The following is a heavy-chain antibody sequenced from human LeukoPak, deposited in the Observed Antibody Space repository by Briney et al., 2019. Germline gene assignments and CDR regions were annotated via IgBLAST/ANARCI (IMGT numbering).Heavy chain of an antibody. CDR3: ASAYVNSGYSYGRYYYYYGMDV. D-gene: IGHD5-18*01. CDR1: GYTFTDYY. CDR2: INPNGGGT. J-gene: IGHJ6*02. Sequence: ASVKVSCKASGYTFTDYYMHWVRQAPGQGLEWMGWINPNGGGTNYAQKFQGRVTITADESTSTAYMELSSLRSEDTAVYYCASAYVNSGYSYGRYYYYYGMDVWGQGTTVTVSS. V-gene: IGHV1-2*02.